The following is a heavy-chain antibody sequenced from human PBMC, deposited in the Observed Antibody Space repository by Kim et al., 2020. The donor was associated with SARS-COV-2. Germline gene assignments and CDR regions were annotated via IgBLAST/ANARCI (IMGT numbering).Heavy chain of an antibody. Sequence: GGSLRLSCAASGFTFSSYGMHWVRQAPGKGLEWVAVISYDGSNKYYADSVKGRFTISRDNSKNTLYLQMNSLRXEDTAVYYGAKDPGNWXYRIPWYFDLXGRGTLVTVS. J-gene: IGHJ2*01. V-gene: IGHV3-30*18. CDR3: AKDPGNWXYRIPWYFDL. CDR1: GFTFSSYG. CDR2: ISYDGSNK. D-gene: IGHD1-7*01.